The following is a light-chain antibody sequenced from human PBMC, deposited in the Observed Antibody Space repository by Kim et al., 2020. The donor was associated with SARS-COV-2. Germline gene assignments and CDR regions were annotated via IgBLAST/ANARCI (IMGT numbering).Light chain of an antibody. J-gene: IGLJ1*01. CDR3: ASYTIKSTYV. CDR2: DVF. Sequence: QSVVTQPASVSGSPGQSITISCTGTTSDVGGYTFVSWYQQHPGKAPKLMIFDVFKRSSGVSNRFSGSKSGNTASLTISGLQAEDEAVYYCASYTIKSTYVFGTGTKVT. V-gene: IGLV2-14*01. CDR1: TSDVGGYTF.